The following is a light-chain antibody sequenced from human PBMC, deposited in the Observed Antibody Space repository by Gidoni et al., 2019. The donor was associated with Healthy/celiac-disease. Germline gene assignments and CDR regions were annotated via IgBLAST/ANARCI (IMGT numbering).Light chain of an antibody. Sequence: VLTPSPCTLSLSPGERATLSCRASQSVSSSDFAWYQQKPGQAPRLLIYGPSSRATSITDRFSGSGSGTDFTLTISRLEPEEFAVYYCQQYGSSPRTFGQGTKLEIK. V-gene: IGKV3-20*01. CDR2: GPS. CDR1: QSVSSSD. CDR3: QQYGSSPRT. J-gene: IGKJ2*02.